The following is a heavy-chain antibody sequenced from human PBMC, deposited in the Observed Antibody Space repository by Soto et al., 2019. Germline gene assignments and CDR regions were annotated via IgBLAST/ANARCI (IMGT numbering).Heavy chain of an antibody. Sequence: QVQLVQSGAEVKKPGASVKVSCKASGYTFTSYAMHWVRQAPGQRLEWMGWINAGNGNTKYSQKFQGRVTITRDTSASTAYMGLSSLRSEDTAVYYCARDGYSSSSPVRSGDGYWGQGTLVTVSS. J-gene: IGHJ4*02. D-gene: IGHD6-6*01. CDR2: INAGNGNT. V-gene: IGHV1-3*01. CDR1: GYTFTSYA. CDR3: ARDGYSSSSPVRSGDGY.